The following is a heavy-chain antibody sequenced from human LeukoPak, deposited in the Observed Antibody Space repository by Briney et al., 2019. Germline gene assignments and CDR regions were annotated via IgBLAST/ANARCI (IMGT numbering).Heavy chain of an antibody. CDR2: ISGSGGST. D-gene: IGHD3-22*01. V-gene: IGHV3-23*01. CDR1: GFTFSSYA. CDR3: AKKTYYYDSSGSHFDY. J-gene: IGHJ4*02. Sequence: GGSLRLSCAASGFTFSSYAMSWVRQAPGKGLEWVSAISGSGGSTYYADSVKGRFTISRDNSKNTPYLQMNSLRAEDTAVYYCAKKTYYYDSSGSHFDYWGQGTLVTVSS.